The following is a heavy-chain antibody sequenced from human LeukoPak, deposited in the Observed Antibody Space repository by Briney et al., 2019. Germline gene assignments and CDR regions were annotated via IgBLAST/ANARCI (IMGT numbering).Heavy chain of an antibody. Sequence: SQTLSLTCALSGDSLSSNSAAWNWVRQSPSRGLEWLGRTYYRSKRYNDYAVSVKSRITINPNTSKNQFSLQLNSVTPEDTAVYYCAREPLRGSEGYFDSWGQGSLVTVS. J-gene: IGHJ4*03. V-gene: IGHV6-1*01. CDR1: GDSLSSNSAA. CDR2: TYYRSKRYN. CDR3: AREPLRGSEGYFDS.